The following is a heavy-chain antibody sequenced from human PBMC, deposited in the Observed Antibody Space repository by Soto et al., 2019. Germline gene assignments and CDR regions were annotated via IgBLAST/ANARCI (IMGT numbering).Heavy chain of an antibody. CDR1: GYTFTTYA. D-gene: IGHD3-3*01. CDR3: ASPWSGYYDPYYYYGMDV. Sequence: ASVKVSCKASGYTFTTYAISWLRQAPGQGLEWMGGMNTNTGNTNYAQKFQGRVTMTADESTSTAYMELSSLRSEDTAVYYCASPWSGYYDPYYYYGMDVWGQGTTVTVSS. V-gene: IGHV1-18*01. J-gene: IGHJ6*02. CDR2: MNTNTGNT.